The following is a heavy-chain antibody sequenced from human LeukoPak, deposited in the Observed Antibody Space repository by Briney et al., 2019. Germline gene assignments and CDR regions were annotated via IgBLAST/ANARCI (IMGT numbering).Heavy chain of an antibody. V-gene: IGHV4-59*08. CDR2: KHYSGTT. CDR1: AASISSYY. J-gene: IGHJ4*02. D-gene: IGHD6-13*01. Sequence: SETLSLTCTVSAASISSYYWSWSRQPPGKGLEWIGYKHYSGTTNCNPSLKSRVTISVDTSKNQISLNLSSVTAADTAVYYCARLSSKAAGADYWGQGTLVTVSS. CDR3: ARLSSKAAGADY.